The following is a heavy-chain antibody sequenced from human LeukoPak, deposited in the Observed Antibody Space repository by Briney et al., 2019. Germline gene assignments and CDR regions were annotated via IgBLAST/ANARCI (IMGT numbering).Heavy chain of an antibody. CDR2: ISAYNGNT. D-gene: IGHD2-2*02. CDR1: GYTFTSYG. V-gene: IGHV1-18*01. CDR3: ANVWGVDIVVVPAAISGPNWFDP. Sequence: ASVKVSCKASGYTFTSYGISWVRQAPGQGLEWMGWISAYNGNTNYAQKLQGRVTMTTDTSTSTAYMELRSLRSDDTAVYYCANVWGVDIVVVPAAISGPNWFDPWGQGTLVTVSS. J-gene: IGHJ5*02.